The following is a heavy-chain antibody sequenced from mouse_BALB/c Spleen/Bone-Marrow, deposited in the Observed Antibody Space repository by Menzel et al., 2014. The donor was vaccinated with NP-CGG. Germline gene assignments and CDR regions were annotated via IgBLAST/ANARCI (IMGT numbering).Heavy chain of an antibody. CDR2: IHPGSGGT. CDR3: TRGWDAMDY. Sequence: VQVVESGAELVRPGASVKLSCKALGYTFXDYEIHWVKQTPEHGLEWIGAIHPGSGGTAYNQKFKGKATLTVDKSSNTAHMELSSLTSEDSAVYYCTRGWDAMDYWGQGTSVTVSS. V-gene: IGHV1-15*01. J-gene: IGHJ4*01. D-gene: IGHD3-3*01. CDR1: GYTFXDYE.